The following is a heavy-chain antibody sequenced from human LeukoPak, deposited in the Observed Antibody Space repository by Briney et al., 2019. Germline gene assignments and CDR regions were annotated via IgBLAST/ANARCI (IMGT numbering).Heavy chain of an antibody. CDR2: ISTGGTTT. V-gene: IGHV3-48*03. Sequence: PGGSLRLSCAASGFTFNNFEMNWVRQAPGKGLEWVSYISTGGTTTYYADSVKGRFTISRDNAKNSLFLQMNSLRAEDTAVYYCARDCVVENDYWGQGTLVTVSS. D-gene: IGHD2-21*01. CDR3: ARDCVVENDY. J-gene: IGHJ4*02. CDR1: GFTFNNFE.